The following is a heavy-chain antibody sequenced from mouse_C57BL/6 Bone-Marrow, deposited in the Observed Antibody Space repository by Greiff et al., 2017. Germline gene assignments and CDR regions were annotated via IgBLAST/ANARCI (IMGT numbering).Heavy chain of an antibody. CDR1: GYTFTTYP. Sequence: QVQLQQSGAELVKPGASVKMSCKASGYTFTTYPIEWMKQTHGKSLEWIGNFHPYNDDTKYNEKFKGKVTLTVEKSSSTVYVQLSRLTSEDTAVYYCASGGINTGENYFDYWGQGTTLTVAS. V-gene: IGHV1-47*01. CDR3: ASGGINTGENYFDY. J-gene: IGHJ2*01. CDR2: FHPYNDDT. D-gene: IGHD3-1*01.